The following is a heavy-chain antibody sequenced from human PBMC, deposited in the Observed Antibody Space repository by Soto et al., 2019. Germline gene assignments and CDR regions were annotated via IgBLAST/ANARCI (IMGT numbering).Heavy chain of an antibody. V-gene: IGHV3-11*01. CDR2: ISSSGSTR. CDR1: GFTFSDYY. D-gene: IGHD2-15*01. J-gene: IGHJ6*02. Sequence: PGGSLRLSCAASGFTFSDYYMSWVRQAPGKGLEWLSYISSSGSTRNYADSVKGRFTISRDNAKNSLYLQMNSLGVEDTAVYYCAREDCSGVRCPQPRFSYSGMDVWGRGTTVTAP. CDR3: AREDCSGVRCPQPRFSYSGMDV.